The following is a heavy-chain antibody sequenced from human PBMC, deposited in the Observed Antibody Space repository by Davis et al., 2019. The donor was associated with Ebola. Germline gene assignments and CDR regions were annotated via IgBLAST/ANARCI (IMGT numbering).Heavy chain of an antibody. CDR1: GGSVSSGSYY. CDR3: ARERGIAARRIDY. D-gene: IGHD6-6*01. J-gene: IGHJ4*02. CDR2: IYYSGST. Sequence: SETLSLTCTVSGGSVSSGSYYWSWIRQPPGKGLEWIGYIYYSGSTNYNPSLKSRVTISVDTSKNQFSLKLSSVTAADTAVYYCARERGIAARRIDYWGQGTLVTVSS. V-gene: IGHV4-61*01.